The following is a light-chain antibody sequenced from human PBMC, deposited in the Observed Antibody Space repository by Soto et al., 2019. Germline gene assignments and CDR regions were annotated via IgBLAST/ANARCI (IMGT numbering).Light chain of an antibody. CDR2: ATS. Sequence: DIHLTQSPSTRSAPVGDRVTSTCRASQSISILLAWYQQKPGKAPNLLIYATSTLETGVSSRFSGSGSGTEFTLTISSLQPDDSATYYCQHYNDFSWTFGQGTKVEIK. CDR1: QSISIL. J-gene: IGKJ1*01. V-gene: IGKV1-5*03. CDR3: QHYNDFSWT.